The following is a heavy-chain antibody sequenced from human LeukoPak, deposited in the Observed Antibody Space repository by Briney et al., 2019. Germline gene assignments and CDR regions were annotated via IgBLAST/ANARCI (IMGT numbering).Heavy chain of an antibody. Sequence: PGGSLRLSCAAYGFTFDDFAMHWVRQAPGKGLEWVSLISGNGASTYYADSVKGRFTISRDNSKNSLYLQMNSLRTEDTALYYCAKDGYSSGSLMPYPDYWGQGNLVTVSS. CDR1: GFTFDDFA. CDR3: AKDGYSSGSLMPYPDY. CDR2: ISGNGAST. J-gene: IGHJ4*02. V-gene: IGHV3-43*02. D-gene: IGHD2-15*01.